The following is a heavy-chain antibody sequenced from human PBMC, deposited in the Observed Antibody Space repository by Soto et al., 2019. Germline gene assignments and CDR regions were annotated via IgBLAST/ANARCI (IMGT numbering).Heavy chain of an antibody. CDR2: INHSGST. J-gene: IGHJ4*02. D-gene: IGHD6-6*01. CDR3: ARTSRFDS. V-gene: IGHV4-34*01. Sequence: QVHLQQWGAGLLKSSETLSLTCAVYGGSFRDYYWSWVRQPPGKGLDWIGQINHSGSTNYNPSLKSRVTITVDTSKNQFSLKLSSVSAADTAVYYCARTSRFDSWGQGTLVTVSS. CDR1: GGSFRDYY.